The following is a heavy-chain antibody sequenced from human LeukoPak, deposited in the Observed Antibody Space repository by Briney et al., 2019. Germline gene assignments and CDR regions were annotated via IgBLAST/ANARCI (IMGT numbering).Heavy chain of an antibody. CDR3: VYSSGWFFDY. CDR1: GESISGFY. V-gene: IGHV4-59*08. D-gene: IGHD6-19*01. CDR2: IYYSGST. J-gene: IGHJ4*02. Sequence: SETLSLTCTVSGESISGFYWTWIRQPPGKGLEWIGYIYYSGSTNYNPSLKSRVTISVDTSKNQFSLKLSSVTAADTAVYYCVYSSGWFFDYWGQGTLVTVSS.